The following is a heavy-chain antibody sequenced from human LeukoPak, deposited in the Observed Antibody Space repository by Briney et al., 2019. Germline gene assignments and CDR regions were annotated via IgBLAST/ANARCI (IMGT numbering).Heavy chain of an antibody. CDR3: ARGGAAAGAWFDP. CDR1: GASISSGEYY. J-gene: IGHJ5*02. V-gene: IGHV4-39*07. Sequence: PSETLSLTCTVSGASISSGEYYWSWIRQPPGKGLEWIGEINHSGSTNYNPSLKSRVTISVDTSKNQFSLKLSSVTAADTAVYYCARGGAAAGAWFDPWGQGTLVTVSS. CDR2: INHSGST. D-gene: IGHD6-13*01.